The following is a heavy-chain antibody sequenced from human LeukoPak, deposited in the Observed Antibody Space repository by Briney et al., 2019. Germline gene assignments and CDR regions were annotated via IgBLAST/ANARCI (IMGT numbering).Heavy chain of an antibody. CDR1: GGSFSGYY. CDR3: ARERTTRVVDC. D-gene: IGHD1-14*01. Sequence: SETLSLTCAVYGGSFSGYYWSWIRQPPGKGLEWIGEINHSGSTNYNPSLKSRVTISVDTSKNQFSLKLSSVTAADTAVYYCARERTTRVVDCWGQGTLVTVSS. J-gene: IGHJ4*02. CDR2: INHSGST. V-gene: IGHV4-34*01.